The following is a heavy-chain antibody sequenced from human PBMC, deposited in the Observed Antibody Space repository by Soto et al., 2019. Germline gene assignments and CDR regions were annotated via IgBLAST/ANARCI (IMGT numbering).Heavy chain of an antibody. D-gene: IGHD3-22*01. CDR3: ARDYHYYDGSGVAHIFDY. J-gene: IGHJ4*02. CDR2: ISSSSSYT. CDR1: GFTFSDYY. Sequence: PGGSLRLSCAASGFTFSDYYMSWIRQAPGKGLEWVSYISSSSSYTNYADSVKGRFTISRDNAKNSLYLQMNSLRAEDTAVYYCARDYHYYDGSGVAHIFDYWGQGTLVTVSS. V-gene: IGHV3-11*06.